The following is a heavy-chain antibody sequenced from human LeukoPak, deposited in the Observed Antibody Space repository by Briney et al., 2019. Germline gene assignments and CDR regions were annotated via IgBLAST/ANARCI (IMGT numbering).Heavy chain of an antibody. V-gene: IGHV4-39*07. D-gene: IGHD6-13*01. CDR1: GGSISSSSYY. CDR3: ARAKAGGSSLDVYYYYYMDV. J-gene: IGHJ6*03. Sequence: SETLSLTCTVSGGSISSSSYYWGWIRQPPGKGLEWIGRIYYSGSTYYNPSLKSRVTISVDTSKNQFSLKLSSVTAADTAVYYCARAKAGGSSLDVYYYYYMDVWGKGTTVTISS. CDR2: IYYSGST.